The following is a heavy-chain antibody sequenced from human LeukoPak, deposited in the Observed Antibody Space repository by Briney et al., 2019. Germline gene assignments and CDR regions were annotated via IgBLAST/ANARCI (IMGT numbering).Heavy chain of an antibody. J-gene: IGHJ4*02. Sequence: GGSLRLSCAASGFTFGSYSMNWVRQAPGKGLEWVSTITSSSSYIYYADSVKGRFTISRDNAKNSLYLQTNSLRAEDTAVYYCARDLGMIFGVVIARFDYWGQGTLVTVSS. D-gene: IGHD3/OR15-3a*01. CDR2: ITSSSSYI. CDR1: GFTFGSYS. CDR3: ARDLGMIFGVVIARFDY. V-gene: IGHV3-21*01.